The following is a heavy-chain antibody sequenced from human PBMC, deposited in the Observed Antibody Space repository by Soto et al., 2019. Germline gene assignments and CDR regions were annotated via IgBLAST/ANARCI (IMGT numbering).Heavy chain of an antibody. Sequence: QLQLVQSGAEVRAPGSSVKVSCKASGGTFSSYTVIWVRQAPGQGLERMGGITPTLNIAKYAEKFQGRVTITADESTSTVNMHLSSLRSEDTAVYFCARGYYSGSNPSSFDYWGQGTLVAVSS. D-gene: IGHD1-26*01. CDR2: ITPTLNIA. CDR3: ARGYYSGSNPSSFDY. J-gene: IGHJ4*02. V-gene: IGHV1-69*12. CDR1: GGTFSSYT.